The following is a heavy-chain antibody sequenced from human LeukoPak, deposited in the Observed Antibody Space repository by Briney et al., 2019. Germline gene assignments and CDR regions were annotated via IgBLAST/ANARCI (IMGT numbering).Heavy chain of an antibody. D-gene: IGHD3-10*02. CDR2: IYYSGNT. V-gene: IGHV4-59*01. CDR3: ARSTGSTMFIDY. J-gene: IGHJ4*02. CDR1: GGSISPYY. Sequence: SETLPLTCTVSGGSISPYYWSWIRQPPGKGREWLGYIYYSGNTDYNPPLKSRVAISVDTSKNQFSLKLSSVTAADTAVYYCARSTGSTMFIDYWGQGTLVTVSS.